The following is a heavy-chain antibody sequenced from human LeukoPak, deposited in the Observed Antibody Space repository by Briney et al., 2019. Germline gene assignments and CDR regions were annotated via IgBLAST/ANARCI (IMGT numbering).Heavy chain of an antibody. CDR3: AKLSLYYYDSSGYPSLFDY. J-gene: IGHJ4*02. CDR1: GFTFSSYG. Sequence: GGSLRLSCAASGFTFSSYGMHWVRQAPGKGLEWVAAISYGGSDKYYADSVKGRFTISRDNSKNTLYLQLNSLRAEDTAVYYCAKLSLYYYDSSGYPSLFDYWGQGTLVTVSS. D-gene: IGHD3-22*01. V-gene: IGHV3-30*18. CDR2: ISYGGSDK.